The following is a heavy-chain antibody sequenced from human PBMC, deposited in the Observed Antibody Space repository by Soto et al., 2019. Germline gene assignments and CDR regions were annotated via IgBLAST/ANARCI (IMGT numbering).Heavy chain of an antibody. J-gene: IGHJ4*02. D-gene: IGHD4-4*01. CDR3: ARDDDYTDNGFDY. Sequence: QVQLVESGGGVVQPGTSLRLSCAASGFTFSRHGMHWVRQTPGKGLEWLAVILNDASGHWYADSVKGRFTISRDNFEHTLYLQMNGLRLEDTAMYYCARDDDYTDNGFDYWGQGTLVTVSS. CDR2: ILNDASGH. V-gene: IGHV3-33*01. CDR1: GFTFSRHG.